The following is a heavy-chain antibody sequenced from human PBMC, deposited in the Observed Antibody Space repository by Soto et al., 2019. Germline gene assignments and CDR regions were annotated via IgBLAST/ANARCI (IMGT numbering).Heavy chain of an antibody. CDR1: GYTFTSYG. V-gene: IGHV1-18*01. Sequence: QVQLVQSGAEVKKPGASVKVSCKASGYTFTSYGISWVRQAPGQGLEWMGWISAYNGNTNYTQQLQGRVTMTPDTPTSTAYMELGSRRSDDTAVYFCARRAPPMDVWGQGTTVTVSS. CDR3: ARRAPPMDV. J-gene: IGHJ6*02. CDR2: ISAYNGNT.